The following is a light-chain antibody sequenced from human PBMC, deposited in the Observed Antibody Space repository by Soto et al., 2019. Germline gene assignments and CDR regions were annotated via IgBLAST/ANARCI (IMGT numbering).Light chain of an antibody. J-gene: IGLJ2*01. V-gene: IGLV2-23*01. Sequence: QSVLTQPASVSGSPGQSITISCTGTSSDVGSYNLVSWYQQHPGKAPKLMIYEGSKRPSGVSNRFSGSKSGNTASLTISGLQAEDEADYYCCSYAGDVVFGGGTKVTVL. CDR3: CSYAGDVV. CDR1: SSDVGSYNL. CDR2: EGS.